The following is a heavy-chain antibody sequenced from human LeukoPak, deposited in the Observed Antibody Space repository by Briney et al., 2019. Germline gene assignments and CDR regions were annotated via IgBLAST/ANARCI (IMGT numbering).Heavy chain of an antibody. CDR3: ARHPRTASFDY. CDR2: IYYSGST. Sequence: SETLSLTCTVSGGSISSSSYYWGWIRQPPGKGLEWIGSIYYSGSTYYNPSLKSRVTISVDTSKNQFSLKLSSVTAADTAVYYCARHPRTASFDYWGQRTLVTVSS. CDR1: GGSISSSSYY. J-gene: IGHJ4*02. V-gene: IGHV4-39*01.